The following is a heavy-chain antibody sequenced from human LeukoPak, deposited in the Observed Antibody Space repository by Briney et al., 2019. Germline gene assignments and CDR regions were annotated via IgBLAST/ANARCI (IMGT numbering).Heavy chain of an antibody. CDR2: ITDSGVTT. D-gene: IGHD2-21*01. CDR1: RFTFSIYA. Sequence: PGGSLRLSCAASRFTFSIYAMRWVRQAPGKGLEWVSTITDSGVTTYYADSVKGRFTISRDNSKNMLYLQMNSLRAEDTAVFFCAKDGGECYHGGSDYWGQGTLVTVSS. CDR3: AKDGGECYHGGSDY. J-gene: IGHJ4*02. V-gene: IGHV3-23*01.